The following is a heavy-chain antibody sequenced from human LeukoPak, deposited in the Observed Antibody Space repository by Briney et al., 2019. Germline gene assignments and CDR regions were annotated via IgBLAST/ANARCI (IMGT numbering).Heavy chain of an antibody. J-gene: IGHJ4*02. CDR3: ARARYSSSASRADY. CDR2: ISYDGSNK. Sequence: GGSLRLSCAASGLTFSSYWMHWVRQAPGKGLEWVAVISYDGSNKYYADSVKGRFTISRDNSKNTLYLQMNSLRAEDTAVYYCARARYSSSASRADYWGQGTLVTVSS. D-gene: IGHD6-6*01. V-gene: IGHV3-30-3*01. CDR1: GLTFSSYW.